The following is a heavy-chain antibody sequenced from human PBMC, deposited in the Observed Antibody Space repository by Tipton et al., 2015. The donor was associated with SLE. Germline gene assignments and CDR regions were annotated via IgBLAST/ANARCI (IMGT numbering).Heavy chain of an antibody. CDR3: ARHTTDGGDIVVVPAAMALGFDY. CDR2: IYTSGST. J-gene: IGHJ4*02. Sequence: TLSLTCTVSGGSISSYYWSWIRQPAGKGLEWIGRIYTSGSTNYNSSPKSRVTMSVDTSKNQFSLKLSSVTAADTAVYYCARHTTDGGDIVVVPAAMALGFDYWGQGTLVTVSS. CDR1: GGSISSYY. V-gene: IGHV4-4*07. D-gene: IGHD2-2*01.